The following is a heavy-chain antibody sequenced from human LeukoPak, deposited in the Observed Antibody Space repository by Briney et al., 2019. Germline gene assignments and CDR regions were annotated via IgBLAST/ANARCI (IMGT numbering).Heavy chain of an antibody. CDR1: GFTFSSYS. J-gene: IGHJ4*02. CDR3: ARNSMYSSSWYVDY. CDR2: ISSSGSTI. D-gene: IGHD6-13*01. Sequence: GGSLRLSCAASGFTFSSYSMNWVRQAPGKGLEWVSYISSSGSTIYYADSVKGRFTISRDNAKNSLYLQMNSLRAEDTAVYYCARNSMYSSSWYVDYWGQGTLVTVSS. V-gene: IGHV3-48*04.